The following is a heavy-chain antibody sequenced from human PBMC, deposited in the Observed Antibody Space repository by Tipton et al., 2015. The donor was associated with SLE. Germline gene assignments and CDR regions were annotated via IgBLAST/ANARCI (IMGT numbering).Heavy chain of an antibody. CDR2: INHSGST. D-gene: IGHD3-3*01. V-gene: IGHV4-34*01. Sequence: TLSLTCAVYGGSFSGYYWSWIRQPPGKGLEWIGEINHSGSTNYNPSLKSRVTISVDTSKNQFSLKLSSVTAADTAVFYCAVRDFWSPKGGLDILGQGNLVPVSS. CDR3: AVRDFWSPKGGLDI. CDR1: GGSFSGYY. J-gene: IGHJ3*02.